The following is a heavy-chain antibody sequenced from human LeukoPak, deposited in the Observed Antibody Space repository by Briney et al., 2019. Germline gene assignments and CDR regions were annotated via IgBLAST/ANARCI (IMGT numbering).Heavy chain of an antibody. CDR1: GGSFSGYY. J-gene: IGHJ4*02. D-gene: IGHD4-11*01. CDR3: ASSTVSDAGFDY. V-gene: IGHV4-34*01. Sequence: PSETLSLTCAVYGGSFSGYYWSWIRQPPGKGLEWIGEINHSGSTNYNPSLKSRVTISVDTSRNQLSLKVSSMTAADTAMYYCASSTVSDAGFDYWGQGTLVTVSS. CDR2: INHSGST.